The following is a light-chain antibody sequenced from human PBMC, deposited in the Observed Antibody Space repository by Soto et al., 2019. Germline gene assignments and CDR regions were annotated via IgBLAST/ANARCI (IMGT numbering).Light chain of an antibody. CDR3: QQYNSYIFT. CDR1: QNINSW. CDR2: KAS. J-gene: IGKJ3*01. V-gene: IGKV1-5*03. Sequence: DIQMTQSPSTLSASVGDRVTITCRASQNINSWLAWYQQKPGKAPKLLIYKASSLESGVPSRFSGSGSGTEFTLTISSLQPDDFATYYCQQYNSYIFTFGPGTKVDIK.